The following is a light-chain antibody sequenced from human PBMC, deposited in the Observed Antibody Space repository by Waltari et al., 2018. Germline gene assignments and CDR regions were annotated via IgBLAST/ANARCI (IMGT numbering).Light chain of an antibody. V-gene: IGKV3-15*01. CDR1: QSVSSD. CDR2: GAS. CDR3: QQYYDIPLT. Sequence: EVVLTQSPATLSVSLGERATLSCRASQSVSSDLAWYQQKPGQAPRLIIHGASIRATGIPARFSGSGSGTDFTLTISSLQAEDVALYYCQQYYDIPLTFGGGTKVEIK. J-gene: IGKJ4*01.